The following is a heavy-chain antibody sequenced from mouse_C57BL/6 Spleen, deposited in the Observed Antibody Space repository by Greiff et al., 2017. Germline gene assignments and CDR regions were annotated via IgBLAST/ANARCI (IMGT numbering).Heavy chain of an antibody. CDR3: TGSNYEIYYAMDY. D-gene: IGHD2-5*01. CDR1: GFTFSNYW. V-gene: IGHV6-3*01. J-gene: IGHJ4*01. CDR2: IRLKSDNYAT. Sequence: EVKLMESGGGLVQPGGSMKLSCVASGFTFSNYWMNWVRQSPEKGLEWVAQIRLKSDNYATHYAESVKGRFTISRDDSKSSVYLQMNNLRAEDTGIYYCTGSNYEIYYAMDYWGQGTSVTVSS.